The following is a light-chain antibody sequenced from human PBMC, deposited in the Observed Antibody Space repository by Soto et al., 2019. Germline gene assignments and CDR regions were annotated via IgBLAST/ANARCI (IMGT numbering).Light chain of an antibody. CDR2: AAS. CDR3: QQYVHWPPGT. V-gene: IGKV1-9*01. J-gene: IGKJ1*01. Sequence: DIQLTQSPSFLSASVGDRVTITCRASQVIGIYLAWYQQKPGKAPNLLISAASTLQSGVPSRFSGSGSGTEFTLTITSLQPEDFATYYCQQYVHWPPGTFGQGTTVEIK. CDR1: QVIGIY.